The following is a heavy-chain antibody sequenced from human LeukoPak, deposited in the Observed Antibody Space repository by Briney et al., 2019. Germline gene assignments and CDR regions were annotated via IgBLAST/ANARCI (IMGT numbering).Heavy chain of an antibody. CDR1: GYTFTVYH. CDR3: GLVASGNWWFDP. D-gene: IGHD2-8*02. V-gene: IGHV1-2*02. CDR2: INPNSGGT. Sequence: ASVKVSCKTSGYTFTVYHIHWVRQAPGQGLEWMGWINPNSGGTNYAQKLQDRVTMTGDTSISTAYMELRSLTSDDAAVYHCGLVASGNWWFDPWGQGTLVTVSS. J-gene: IGHJ5*02.